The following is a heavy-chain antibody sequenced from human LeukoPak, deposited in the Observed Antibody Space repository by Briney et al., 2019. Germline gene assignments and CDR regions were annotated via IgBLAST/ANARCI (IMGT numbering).Heavy chain of an antibody. Sequence: PGGSLRLSCAASGFTFSSYAMSRVRQAPGKGLEWVSAISGSGGSTYYADSVKGRFTISRDNSKNTLYLQMNSLRAEDTAVYYCAKGSAGLPPGVDRMIYYYGMDVWGQGTTVTVSS. V-gene: IGHV3-23*01. D-gene: IGHD4-11*01. CDR2: ISGSGGST. CDR1: GFTFSSYA. CDR3: AKGSAGLPPGVDRMIYYYGMDV. J-gene: IGHJ6*02.